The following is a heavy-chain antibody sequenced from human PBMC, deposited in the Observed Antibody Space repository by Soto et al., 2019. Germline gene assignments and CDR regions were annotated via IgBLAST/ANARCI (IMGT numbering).Heavy chain of an antibody. Sequence: ASVKVSCKASGGTFSSYAISWVRQAPGQGLEWMGGIIPIFGTANYAQKFQGRVTITADESTSTAYMELSSLRSEDTAVYYCGWSLDCRGGSCYDHYYYYGMDVWGQGTTVTVSS. CDR2: IIPIFGTA. J-gene: IGHJ6*02. CDR1: GGTFSSYA. D-gene: IGHD2-15*01. CDR3: GWSLDCRGGSCYDHYYYYGMDV. V-gene: IGHV1-69*13.